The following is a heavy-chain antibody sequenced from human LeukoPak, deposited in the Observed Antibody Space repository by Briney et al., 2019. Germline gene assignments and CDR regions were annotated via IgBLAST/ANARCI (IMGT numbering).Heavy chain of an antibody. D-gene: IGHD5-24*01. CDR2: KFYFGRT. Sequence: AETLSLTCSVSGDSVSSNSYYWGWLRQPRGKGLESIGSKFYFGRTYHNPSLTTRVTTSIDGSKNHVSLNLTSVTAAHTAVYFCASQRAGGYNYWYFVVWGGGTLVSVSS. CDR3: ASQRAGGYNYWYFVV. J-gene: IGHJ2*01. V-gene: IGHV4-39*01. CDR1: GDSVSSNSYY.